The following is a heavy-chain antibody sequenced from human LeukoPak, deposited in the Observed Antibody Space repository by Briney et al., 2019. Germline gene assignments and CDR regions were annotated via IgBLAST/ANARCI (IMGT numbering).Heavy chain of an antibody. V-gene: IGHV3-21*04. J-gene: IGHJ4*02. CDR2: ISSSSSYI. CDR1: GFTFSSYS. D-gene: IGHD5-12*01. CDR3: AKDLVGYSGYRSLDY. Sequence: GGSLRLSCAASGFTFSSYSMNWVRQAPGKGLEWVSSISSSSSYIYYADSVKGRFTISRDNAKNSLYLQMNSLRAEDTAVYYCAKDLVGYSGYRSLDYWGQGTLVTVSS.